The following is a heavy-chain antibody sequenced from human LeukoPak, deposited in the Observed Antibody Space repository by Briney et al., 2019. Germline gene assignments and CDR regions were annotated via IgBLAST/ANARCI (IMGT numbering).Heavy chain of an antibody. CDR3: ARYYGDRFYFDY. CDR2: IYPGDSDT. J-gene: IGHJ4*02. D-gene: IGHD4-17*01. CDR1: GYSFTTYW. Sequence: KSGESLKTSCKGSGYSFTTYWIAWVRQMPGKGLEWMGIIYPGDSDTRYSPSFQGQVTISADKSISTAYLQWSSLKASDTAMFYCARYYGDRFYFDYWGQGTLVTVSS. V-gene: IGHV5-51*01.